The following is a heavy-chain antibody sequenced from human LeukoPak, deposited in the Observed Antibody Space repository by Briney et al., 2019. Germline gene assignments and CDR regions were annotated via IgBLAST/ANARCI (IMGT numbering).Heavy chain of an antibody. D-gene: IGHD3-10*01. CDR3: ARDGQGYYYGSGSHISFDP. Sequence: GASVKVSCKASGGTFSSYAISWVRQAPGQGLEWMGGIIPIFGTANYAQKFQGRVTITADESTSTAYMELSSLRSEDTAVYYCARDGQGYYYGSGSHISFDPWGQGTLVTVSS. V-gene: IGHV1-69*13. CDR1: GGTFSSYA. J-gene: IGHJ5*02. CDR2: IIPIFGTA.